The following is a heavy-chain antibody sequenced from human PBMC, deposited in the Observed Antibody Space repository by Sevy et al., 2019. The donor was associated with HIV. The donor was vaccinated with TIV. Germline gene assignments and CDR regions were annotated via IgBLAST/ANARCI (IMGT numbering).Heavy chain of an antibody. V-gene: IGHV3-48*01. J-gene: IGHJ6*02. D-gene: IGHD5-12*01. Sequence: GGSLRLSCAASGFTFSNYGMNWVRQAPGKGVEWVSYISSDSSRIYYADSVKGRLTISRDNAKNSLYVQMNRLRAEDTAVYYCAREGGYTDQGMDVWGQGTTVTVSS. CDR2: ISSDSSRI. CDR1: GFTFSNYG. CDR3: AREGGYTDQGMDV.